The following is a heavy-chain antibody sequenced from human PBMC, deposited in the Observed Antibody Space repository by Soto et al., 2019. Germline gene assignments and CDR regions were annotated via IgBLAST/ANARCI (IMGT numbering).Heavy chain of an antibody. D-gene: IGHD3-3*01. Sequence: GGSLRLSCAASGFTFSSYAMSWVRQAPGKGLEWVSAISGSGGSTYYADSVKGRFTISRDNSKNTLYLQMNSLRAEDTAVYYCAKEVGFWSGHYPTGYYYYGMDVWGQGTTVTVSS. V-gene: IGHV3-23*01. J-gene: IGHJ6*02. CDR2: ISGSGGST. CDR3: AKEVGFWSGHYPTGYYYYGMDV. CDR1: GFTFSSYA.